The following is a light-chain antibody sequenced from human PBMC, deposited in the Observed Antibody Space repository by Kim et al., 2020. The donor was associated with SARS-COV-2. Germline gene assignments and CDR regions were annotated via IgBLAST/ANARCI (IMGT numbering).Light chain of an antibody. J-gene: IGKJ1*01. CDR1: QSVRNNF. V-gene: IGKV3D-20*01. CDR2: NAS. Sequence: SPGERATLSCGASQSVRNNFLAWYQQKPGPPPRLLISNASTRATGTPARFSGSGSETDFTLTISRLEPEDFAVYYCQQYANSPQTFGQGTKVDIK. CDR3: QQYANSPQT.